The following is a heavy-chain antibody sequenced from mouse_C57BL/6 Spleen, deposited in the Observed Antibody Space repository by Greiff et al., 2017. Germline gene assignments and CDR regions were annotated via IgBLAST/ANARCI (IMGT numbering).Heavy chain of an antibody. D-gene: IGHD2-5*01. V-gene: IGHV1-39*01. J-gene: IGHJ2*01. CDR2: INPNYGTT. CDR1: GYSITDDN. CDR3: ARSYYSNYYFDY. Sequence: EVQLQQSGPELVKPGASVKISCTASGYSITDDNMNWVKQSPGKSLEWIGLINPNYGTTSYNPKFQGKATLTVDQSSSTAYMQLNSLTSEDSAVYYCARSYYSNYYFDYWGQGTTLTVSS.